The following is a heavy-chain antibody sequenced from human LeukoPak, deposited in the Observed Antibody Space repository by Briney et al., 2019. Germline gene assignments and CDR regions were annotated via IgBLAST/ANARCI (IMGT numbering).Heavy chain of an antibody. CDR1: GGSISSYY. V-gene: IGHV4-39*01. CDR2: IYYSGNT. CDR3: ARRYYYDSSGRDPFDC. D-gene: IGHD3-22*01. J-gene: IGHJ4*02. Sequence: PSETLSLTCTVSGGSISSYYWVWIRQPPGKGLEWIGSIYYSGNTYYNPSLKSRVSISLDTSKNQFSLKLSSVTAADTAVYYCARRYYYDSSGRDPFDCWGQGTLVTVSS.